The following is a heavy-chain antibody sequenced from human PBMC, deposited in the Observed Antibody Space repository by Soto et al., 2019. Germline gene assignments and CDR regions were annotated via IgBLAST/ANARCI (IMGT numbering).Heavy chain of an antibody. CDR2: IYYSGST. Sequence: QLQLQESGPGLVKPSETLSLTCTVSGGSISSSSYYWGWIRQPPGKGLEWFGSIYYSGSTYYNPSLKSRVTISVDTSKTQFPLKLSSVTAADTAVYYCARHGKGGYSYGPTYNWFDPWGQGTLVTVSS. CDR3: ARHGKGGYSYGPTYNWFDP. J-gene: IGHJ5*02. CDR1: GGSISSSSYY. D-gene: IGHD5-18*01. V-gene: IGHV4-39*01.